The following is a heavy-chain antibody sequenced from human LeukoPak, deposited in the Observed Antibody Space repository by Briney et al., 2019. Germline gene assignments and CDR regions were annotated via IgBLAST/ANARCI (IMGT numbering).Heavy chain of an antibody. CDR3: AKHYMGSSYNHGLDC. CDR2: IYYSGTT. J-gene: IGHJ4*02. Sequence: SETLSLTCTVSGGSISSSSYYWGWIRQPPGKGLEWIGSIYYSGTTYYNPSLKSRVTISVDTSKNQFSLKLSSVTAADTALYYCAKHYMGSSYNHGLDCWGQGTLVTVSS. V-gene: IGHV4-39*01. CDR1: GGSISSSSYY. D-gene: IGHD3-10*01.